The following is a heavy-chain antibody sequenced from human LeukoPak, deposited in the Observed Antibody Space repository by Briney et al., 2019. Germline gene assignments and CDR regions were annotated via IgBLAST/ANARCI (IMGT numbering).Heavy chain of an antibody. Sequence: ASVKVSCKASGGTFSSYAISWVRQAPGQGLEWMGGIIPIFGTANYAQKFQGRVTITTDESTSTAYMEPSSLRSEDTAVYYCAKGIRRYPEPSSWSCFDYWGQGTLVTVSS. D-gene: IGHD6-13*01. CDR2: IIPIFGTA. CDR1: GGTFSSYA. V-gene: IGHV1-69*05. CDR3: AKGIRRYPEPSSWSCFDY. J-gene: IGHJ4*02.